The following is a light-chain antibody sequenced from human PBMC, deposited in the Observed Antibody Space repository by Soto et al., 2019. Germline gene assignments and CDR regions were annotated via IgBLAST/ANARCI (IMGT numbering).Light chain of an antibody. J-gene: IGLJ3*02. CDR3: SSYTFSTTLRV. CDR2: EVT. Sequence: QSVLTQPASVSGSPGQSITLSCTGTNNDIGSYNYVSWFQQHPGKAPKLIIYEVTHRPSGISTRFSGSKSGNTASLTISGLQAEDEADYYCSSYTFSTTLRVFGGGTKLTVL. CDR1: NNDIGSYNY. V-gene: IGLV2-14*01.